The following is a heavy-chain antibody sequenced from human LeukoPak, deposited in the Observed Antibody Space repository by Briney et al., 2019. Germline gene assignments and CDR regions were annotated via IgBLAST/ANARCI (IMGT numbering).Heavy chain of an antibody. CDR2: INPNSGGT. V-gene: IGHV1-2*04. D-gene: IGHD1-14*01. CDR3: ATDVQVKGLDPDYFDY. J-gene: IGHJ4*02. CDR1: RYTFTGYY. Sequence: GASVKVSCKAYRYTFTGYYMHWVRQAPGQGLEWMGWINPNSGGTNYAQEFQGWVTMTRDPSINTAYMEASRLRADDTAVDYWATDVQVKGLDPDYFDYWGQGTLVTVSS.